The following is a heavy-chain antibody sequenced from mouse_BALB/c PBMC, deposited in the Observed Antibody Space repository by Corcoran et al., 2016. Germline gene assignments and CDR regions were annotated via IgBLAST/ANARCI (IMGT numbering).Heavy chain of an antibody. CDR2: INPYNDGT. D-gene: IGHD2-3*01. CDR1: GYTFTSYV. CDR3: ARWDLDGYYPMDY. V-gene: IGHV1S136*01. J-gene: IGHJ4*01. Sequence: EVQLQQSGPELVKPGASVKMSCKASGYTFTSYVMHWVKQKPGQGLEWIGYINPYNDGTKYNEKFKGKATLTSDKSSSTAHMELSSLTSEDSAVYYCARWDLDGYYPMDYWGQGTSVTVSS.